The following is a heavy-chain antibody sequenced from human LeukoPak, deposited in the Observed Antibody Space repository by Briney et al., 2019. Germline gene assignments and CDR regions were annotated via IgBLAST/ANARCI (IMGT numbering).Heavy chain of an antibody. V-gene: IGHV3-53*01. Sequence: PGGSLRLSCAASGFTVSSNYMSWVRQAPGKGLEWVSIIYSGGSTLCADSVKGRFTISRDNSKNTLYLQMNSLRAEDTAVYYCARGGSYLSAFDIWGQGTMVTVSS. D-gene: IGHD1-26*01. CDR3: ARGGSYLSAFDI. CDR2: IYSGGST. CDR1: GFTVSSNY. J-gene: IGHJ3*02.